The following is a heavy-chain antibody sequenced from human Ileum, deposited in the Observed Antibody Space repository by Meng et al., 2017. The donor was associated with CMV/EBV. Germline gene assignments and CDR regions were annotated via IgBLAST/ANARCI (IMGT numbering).Heavy chain of an antibody. J-gene: IGHJ4*02. CDR1: GFTFSSYW. V-gene: IGHV3-7*04. CDR3: MRAHPLGT. D-gene: IGHD7-27*01. Sequence: GGSLRLSCAASGFTFSSYWMSWVRQAPGKGLEWVANINTDGTTKYYVASVSGRFTVSRDNAKNSVDLQMDTLRVEDTAVYYCMRAHPLGTWGQGTLVTVSS. CDR2: INTDGTTK.